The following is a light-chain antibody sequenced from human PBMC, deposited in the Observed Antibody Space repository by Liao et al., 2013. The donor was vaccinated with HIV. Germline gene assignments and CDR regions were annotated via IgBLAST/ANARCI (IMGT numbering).Light chain of an antibody. V-gene: IGLV3-21*01. J-gene: IGLJ1*01. CDR2: YDR. Sequence: SYVLTQTPSVSVAPGKTATVTCGGSNIGSKSVHWYQQKPGQAPLLVIYYDRDRPSGIPERFSGSNSGNTATLTISRVEPGDEADYYCQLWDSSSDHPYVFGTGTQVTVL. CDR1: NIGSKS. CDR3: QLWDSSSDHPYV.